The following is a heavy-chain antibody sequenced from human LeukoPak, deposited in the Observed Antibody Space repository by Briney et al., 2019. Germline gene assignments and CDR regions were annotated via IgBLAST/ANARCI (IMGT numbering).Heavy chain of an antibody. CDR2: IISDGSNT. CDR1: GFTFSSYW. J-gene: IGHJ3*02. V-gene: IGHV3-74*01. CDR3: ARDTAHAFDI. D-gene: IGHD5-18*01. Sequence: GGSLRLSCAASGFTFSSYWMHWVRQVPGKGLVWVSRIISDGSNTAYAGSVKGRFTISRDNAKNTLYLQMNSLRAEDTAVYYCARDTAHAFDIWGQGTMVTVSS.